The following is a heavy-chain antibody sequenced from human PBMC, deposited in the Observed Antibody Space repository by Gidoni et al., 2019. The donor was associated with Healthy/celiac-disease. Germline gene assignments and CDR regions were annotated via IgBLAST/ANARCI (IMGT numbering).Heavy chain of an antibody. CDR1: GCTFSSYA. J-gene: IGHJ6*02. CDR2: IIPIFGTA. Sequence: QVQLVQSGAEVKEPGCSVKVPCKAPGCTFSSYAISWVRQAPGQGLEWMGGIIPIFGTATYAHTFQVSVTSTAVESTSTAYIELISLRSEDTAVYYCARSRPGEQQPGDYYAMDVWGQGTTVTVSS. D-gene: IGHD6-13*01. CDR3: ARSRPGEQQPGDYYAMDV. V-gene: IGHV1-69*01.